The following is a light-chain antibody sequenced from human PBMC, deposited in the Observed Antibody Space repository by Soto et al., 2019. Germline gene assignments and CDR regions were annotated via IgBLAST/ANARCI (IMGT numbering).Light chain of an antibody. CDR3: CSYTSSSTPVV. J-gene: IGLJ2*01. V-gene: IGLV2-14*03. Sequence: QSALTQPASVSGSPGQSITISCTGTSSDVGGYNYVSWYQQHPGKAPKLMIYDVSNRSSGVSNRFSGSKSGNTASLTISGLQAEDEADYYCCSYTSSSTPVVFGGGTKVTVL. CDR1: SSDVGGYNY. CDR2: DVS.